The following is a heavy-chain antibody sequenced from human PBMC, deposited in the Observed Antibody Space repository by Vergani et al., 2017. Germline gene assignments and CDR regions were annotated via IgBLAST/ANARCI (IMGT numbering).Heavy chain of an antibody. D-gene: IGHD3-16*01. Sequence: QVQLVESGGGVVQRGGSLRLSCAPSGFTLSNYDMQWLRQGPGKGLEFVAFIQFDGSNQYYADSVKGRFTLSRDFSKNTLYLQMNSLRPDDTATYYCAKHFRGWGIDYWGQGTQVIVSS. CDR3: AKHFRGWGIDY. CDR1: GFTLSNYD. CDR2: IQFDGSNQ. J-gene: IGHJ4*02. V-gene: IGHV3-30*02.